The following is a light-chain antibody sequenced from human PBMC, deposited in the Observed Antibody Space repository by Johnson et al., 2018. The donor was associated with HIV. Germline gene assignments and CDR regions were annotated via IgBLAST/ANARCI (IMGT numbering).Light chain of an antibody. V-gene: IGLV1-51*02. CDR1: SSNIGNNY. J-gene: IGLJ1*01. CDR2: ENN. Sequence: QSVLTQPPSVSAAPGQKVTISCSGSSSNIGNNYVSWYQQLPGTAPKLLIYENNKRPSGIPDRFSASKSGTSATLGITGLQTGDEADYYCGTWDNSLNVYVFGTGTKVTVL. CDR3: GTWDNSLNVYV.